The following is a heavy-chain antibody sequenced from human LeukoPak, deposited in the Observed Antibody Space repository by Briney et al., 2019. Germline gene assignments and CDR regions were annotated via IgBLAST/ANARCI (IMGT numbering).Heavy chain of an antibody. CDR2: INTDGSST. D-gene: IGHD3-10*01. V-gene: IGHV3-74*01. J-gene: IGHJ4*02. CDR1: GSTFSSYW. CDR3: ARDFGKHDYFDY. Sequence: GGSLRLSCAASGSTFSSYWMHWVRQAPGKGLVWVSRINTDGSSTSYADSVKGRFTISRDNAKNTLYLQMNSLGAEDTAVYYCARDFGKHDYFDYWGQGTLVTVSS.